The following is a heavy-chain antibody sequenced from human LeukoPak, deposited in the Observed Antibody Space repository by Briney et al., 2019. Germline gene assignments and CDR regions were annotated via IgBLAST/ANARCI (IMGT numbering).Heavy chain of an antibody. V-gene: IGHV3-23*01. J-gene: IGHJ4*02. CDR3: AKGNGYSYGRYYFDY. CDR1: GFTFSSYA. Sequence: GGSLRLSCAASGFTFSSYAMGWVRQAPGKGPEWVSAITASGGNTYYADSVKGRFTISRDNSKNTLYLQVNSLRAEDTAVYYCAKGNGYSYGRYYFDYWGQGTLVTVSS. CDR2: ITASGGNT. D-gene: IGHD5-18*01.